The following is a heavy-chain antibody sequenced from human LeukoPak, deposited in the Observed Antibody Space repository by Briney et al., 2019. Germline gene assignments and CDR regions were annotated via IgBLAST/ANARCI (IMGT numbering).Heavy chain of an antibody. Sequence: ASVKVSCKVSGYTLTVLSMHWVRQAPGKGLEWMGGFDPEDGETIYAQKFQGRVTMTEDTSTDTAYMELSSLRSEDTAVYYCAIRATTVTTIRAFDIWGQGTMVTVSS. J-gene: IGHJ3*02. CDR2: FDPEDGET. CDR1: GYTLTVLS. D-gene: IGHD4-17*01. CDR3: AIRATTVTTIRAFDI. V-gene: IGHV1-24*01.